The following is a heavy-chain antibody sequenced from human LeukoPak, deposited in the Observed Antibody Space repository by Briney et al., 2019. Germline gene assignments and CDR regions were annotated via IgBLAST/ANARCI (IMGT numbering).Heavy chain of an antibody. D-gene: IGHD3-9*01. V-gene: IGHV4-39*07. CDR2: IYYSGRT. Sequence: SETLSLTCAVSGVSISSSGYYWGWIRQPPGKGLEWIVSIYYSGRTYYNPSLKSRVTISVDTSKNQFSLKLSSVTAADTAVYYCARDFTRYDISSWFDPWGQGTLVTVSS. CDR1: GVSISSSGYY. J-gene: IGHJ5*02. CDR3: ARDFTRYDISSWFDP.